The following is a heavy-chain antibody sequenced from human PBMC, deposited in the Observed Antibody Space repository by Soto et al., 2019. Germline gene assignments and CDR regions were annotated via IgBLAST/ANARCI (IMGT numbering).Heavy chain of an antibody. Sequence: EVQLLESGGGLVQPGGSLRLSCAASGFTFSSYAMRWVRQATGKGLEWVSAISGSGGSTYYADSVKGRFTISRDNSKNTLYLQMNSMSAEDTAVYYCARRGSGNYNQYWGQGTLVTVSS. CDR2: ISGSGGST. J-gene: IGHJ4*02. CDR1: GFTFSSYA. D-gene: IGHD1-26*01. V-gene: IGHV3-23*01. CDR3: ARRGSGNYNQY.